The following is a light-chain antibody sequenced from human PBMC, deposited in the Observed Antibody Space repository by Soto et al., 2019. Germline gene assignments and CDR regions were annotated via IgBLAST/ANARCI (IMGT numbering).Light chain of an antibody. CDR1: QSISSW. J-gene: IGKJ1*01. V-gene: IGKV1-5*01. Sequence: DIQMTHSPSTLSASVGDRFTITCRASQSISSWLAWYQQKPGKSPKLLIYDASSLESGVPSRFSGSGSGTEFALTISSLQPDDFATYYCQQYNSYWTCGQGTKV. CDR3: QQYNSYWT. CDR2: DAS.